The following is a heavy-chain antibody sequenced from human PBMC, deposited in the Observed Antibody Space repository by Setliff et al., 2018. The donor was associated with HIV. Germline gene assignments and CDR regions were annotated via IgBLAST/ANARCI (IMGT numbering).Heavy chain of an antibody. D-gene: IGHD6-13*01. CDR1: GFTFSTHW. CDR3: AREVAADGTYFDY. CDR2: INHDGSEK. Sequence: GGSLRLSCAPSGFTFSTHWMSWVRQAPGKGLEWVASINHDGSEKYYVDSVKDRFTISRDNAKNSLYLQMNSLRAEDSAVYYCAREVAADGTYFDYWGQGALVTVSS. V-gene: IGHV3-7*01. J-gene: IGHJ4*03.